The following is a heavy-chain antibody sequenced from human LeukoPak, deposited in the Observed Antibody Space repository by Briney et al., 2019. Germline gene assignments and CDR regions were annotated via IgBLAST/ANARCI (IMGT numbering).Heavy chain of an antibody. D-gene: IGHD5-12*01. J-gene: IGHJ4*02. CDR3: ARQMGVASRKNYFDS. CDR1: GYNFTRYW. Sequence: GESLQISCQASGYNFTRYWIGWVRQRPGKGLEWMGLLYPGDSDTRYSPSFQGQVTFSADNSINTAYLQWSSLRASDTAIYYCARQMGVASRKNYFDSWGQGTLVTLSA. CDR2: LYPGDSDT. V-gene: IGHV5-51*01.